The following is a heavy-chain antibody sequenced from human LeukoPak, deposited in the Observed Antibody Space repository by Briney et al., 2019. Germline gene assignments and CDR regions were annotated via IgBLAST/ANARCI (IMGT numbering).Heavy chain of an antibody. D-gene: IGHD6-19*01. CDR1: GYTFTSYY. CDR3: ARDGSGWPSTAFDY. J-gene: IGHJ4*02. Sequence: ASVKVSCKASGYTFTSYYIHWVRQAPGQGLEXXXXINPSGGGTSYAQKFQGRVTMTRDTSTTTVYMELSSLRSEDTAVYYCARDGSGWPSTAFDYWGQGTLVTVSS. CDR2: INPSGGGT. V-gene: IGHV1-46*01.